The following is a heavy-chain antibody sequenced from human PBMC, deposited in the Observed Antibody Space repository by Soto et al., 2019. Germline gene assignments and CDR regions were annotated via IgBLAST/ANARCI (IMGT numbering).Heavy chain of an antibody. CDR3: AREGDDILTGYFNWFDP. V-gene: IGHV1-8*01. CDR1: GYTFTSYD. CDR2: MNPNSGNT. Sequence: QVQLVQSGAEVKKPGASVKVSCKASGYTFTSYDINWVRQATGQGLEWMGWMNPNSGNTGYAQKFQGRVTITRNTSIRTAYMELRSLRSEDTAVYYCAREGDDILTGYFNWFDPWGQGTLVTVSS. D-gene: IGHD3-9*01. J-gene: IGHJ5*02.